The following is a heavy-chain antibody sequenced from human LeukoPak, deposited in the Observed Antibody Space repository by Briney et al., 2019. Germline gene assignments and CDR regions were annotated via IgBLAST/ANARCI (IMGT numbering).Heavy chain of an antibody. CDR1: GFTFSSYG. CDR2: IWYDGNNK. CDR3: AIDGPWVVVAATLHSDLDY. J-gene: IGHJ4*02. Sequence: GGSLRLSCASSGFTFSSYGMHWVRQAPGKGLEWVAGIWYDGNNKYYADSVKGRFSISRDNSKNTLYLQMTSLRAEDTAVYYCAIDGPWVVVAATLHSDLDYWGQGTLVTVPS. V-gene: IGHV3-33*01. D-gene: IGHD2-15*01.